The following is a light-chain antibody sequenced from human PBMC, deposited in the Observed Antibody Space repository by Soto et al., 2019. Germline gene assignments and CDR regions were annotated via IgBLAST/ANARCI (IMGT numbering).Light chain of an antibody. J-gene: IGKJ1*01. CDR3: QQYHGYSLT. V-gene: IGKV1-8*01. CDR2: AAS. Sequence: IRMTQSPSSFSASTGDRVTITCRASQGISSYLAWYQQKPGKAPKRLIYAASSLQSGVPSRFSGSESGTEFILTISGLQPDDFATYYCQQYHGYSLTFGQGTKVDI. CDR1: QGISSY.